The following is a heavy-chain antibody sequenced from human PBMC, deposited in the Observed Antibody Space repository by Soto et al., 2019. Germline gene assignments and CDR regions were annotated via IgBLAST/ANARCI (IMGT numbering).Heavy chain of an antibody. V-gene: IGHV4-59*01. Sequence: KPSQTLSLTCTLSGSHISNYYWNSIRQPPGKRLGWIRYIYYSGSINYNPSLKRRVTISEYTSKNQFSLKMSSVTAADTAVYYCAREISVAGTHYFDYRGQGCMVT. CDR3: AREISVAGTHYFDY. CDR1: GSHISNYY. D-gene: IGHD6-19*01. J-gene: IGHJ4*02. CDR2: IYYSGSI.